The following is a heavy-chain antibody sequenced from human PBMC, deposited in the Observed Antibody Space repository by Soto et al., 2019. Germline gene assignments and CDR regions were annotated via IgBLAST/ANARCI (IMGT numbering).Heavy chain of an antibody. J-gene: IGHJ6*02. V-gene: IGHV1-69*02. Sequence: QVQLVQSGAEVKKPGSSAKVSCKASGGTFSSYTISWVRQAPGQGLEWMGRIIPILGIANYAQKFQGRVTITADKSTSTAYMELSSLRSEDTAVYYCASRGDDYYYYGMDVWGQGTTVTVSS. CDR2: IIPILGIA. CDR1: GGTFSSYT. CDR3: ASRGDDYYYYGMDV. D-gene: IGHD5-12*01.